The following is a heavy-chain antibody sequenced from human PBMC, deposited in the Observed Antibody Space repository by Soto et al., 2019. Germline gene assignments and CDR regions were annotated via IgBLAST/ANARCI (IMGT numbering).Heavy chain of an antibody. CDR1: GFTFSSYS. V-gene: IGHV3-21*01. D-gene: IGHD3-22*01. Sequence: GGSLRLSCAASGFTFSSYSMNWVRQAPGKGLEWVSSISSSSSYIYYADSVKGRFTISRDDAKNSLYLQMNSLRAEDTAVYYCERDLEISTYYYDSSGPRSYWGQGT. J-gene: IGHJ4*02. CDR3: ERDLEISTYYYDSSGPRSY. CDR2: ISSSSSYI.